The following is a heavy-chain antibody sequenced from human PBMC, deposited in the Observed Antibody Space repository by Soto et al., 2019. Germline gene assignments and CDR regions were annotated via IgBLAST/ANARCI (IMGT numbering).Heavy chain of an antibody. CDR1: GFTFSSYS. CDR2: ISSSSSYI. D-gene: IGHD3-22*01. Sequence: PGGSLRLSCAASGFTFSSYSMNWVRQAPGKGLEWVSFISSSSSYIYYADSVKGRFTISRDNAKNSLYLQMNSLRAEDTAVYYCAEYYYDSSGPDDAFDIWGQGTMVTVSS. V-gene: IGHV3-21*01. J-gene: IGHJ3*02. CDR3: AEYYYDSSGPDDAFDI.